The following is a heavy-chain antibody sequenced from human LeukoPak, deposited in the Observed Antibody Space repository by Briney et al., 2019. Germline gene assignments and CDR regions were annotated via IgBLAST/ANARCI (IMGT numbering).Heavy chain of an antibody. CDR1: GLTFEDYD. D-gene: IGHD2-21*02. Sequence: GGSLRLSCAASGLTFEDYDMRWVRQAPGKGLECVFVINWNGGSTGYADSVKGRFTISRDNAKNSLFLQMNSLRAEDTALYYCARSYCGGDCYLGSDYWGQGTLVTVSS. V-gene: IGHV3-20*04. J-gene: IGHJ4*02. CDR2: INWNGGST. CDR3: ARSYCGGDCYLGSDY.